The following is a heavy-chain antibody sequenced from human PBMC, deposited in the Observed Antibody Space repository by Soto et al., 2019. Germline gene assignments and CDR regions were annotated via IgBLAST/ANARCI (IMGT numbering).Heavy chain of an antibody. D-gene: IGHD1-1*01. CDR3: AKARGANNWANYYGLDV. CDR2: ITYEGTNK. Sequence: GGSLRLSCAASGFIFANYGMHWVRQAPGKGLEWVALITYEGTNKYYADAVKGRFTISRDNAKNMVYLQMDSLRAEDTAVYYCAKARGANNWANYYGLDVWGQGTTVTVSS. J-gene: IGHJ6*02. V-gene: IGHV3-30*18. CDR1: GFIFANYG.